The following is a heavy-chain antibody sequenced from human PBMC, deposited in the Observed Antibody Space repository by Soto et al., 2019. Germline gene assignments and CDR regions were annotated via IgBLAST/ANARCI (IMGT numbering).Heavy chain of an antibody. D-gene: IGHD2-15*01. Sequence: EVQLVESGGGLVQPGGSLRLSCAASGFTFSSYSMNWVRQAPGQGLEWVSYISSSSSTIYYADSVKGRFTISRDNAKNSLYLQMNSLRDEDTAVYYCARDRNIVVVVADVAEAFDIWGQGTMVTVSS. CDR3: ARDRNIVVVVADVAEAFDI. CDR1: GFTFSSYS. V-gene: IGHV3-48*02. J-gene: IGHJ3*02. CDR2: ISSSSSTI.